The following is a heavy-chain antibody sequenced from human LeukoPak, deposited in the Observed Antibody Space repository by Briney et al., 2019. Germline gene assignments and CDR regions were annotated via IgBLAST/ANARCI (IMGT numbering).Heavy chain of an antibody. CDR3: AITLYDSSGYYRDC. CDR1: GFTVTSNY. J-gene: IGHJ4*02. Sequence: GGSLRLSCAASGFTVTSNYMTWVRQAPGKGLEWVSVIYSGGSTYYADSVKGRFTISKDNSKNTLYLQMNSLRAEDAAVYYCAITLYDSSGYYRDCWGQGTLVTVPS. CDR2: IYSGGST. D-gene: IGHD3-22*01. V-gene: IGHV3-66*01.